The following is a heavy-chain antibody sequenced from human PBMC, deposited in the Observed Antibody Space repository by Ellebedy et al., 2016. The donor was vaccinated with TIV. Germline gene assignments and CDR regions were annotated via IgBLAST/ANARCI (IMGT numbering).Heavy chain of an antibody. D-gene: IGHD6-19*01. CDR3: AKGSQWLGRTCFDY. CDR1: GFTFSSYA. CDR2: ISGNGGRT. J-gene: IGHJ4*02. Sequence: GESLKISCAASGFTFSSYAMSWVRPAPGKGLEWVSSISGNGGRTDYADSVKGRFTISRDNSNNALYLQMNSLRAEDTAVYYCAKGSQWLGRTCFDYWGQGTLVTVSS. V-gene: IGHV3-23*01.